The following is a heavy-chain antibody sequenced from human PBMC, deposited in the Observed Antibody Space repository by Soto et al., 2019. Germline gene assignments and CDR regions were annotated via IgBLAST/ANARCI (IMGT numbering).Heavy chain of an antibody. V-gene: IGHV3-23*01. CDR1: GFTLAKYT. Sequence: GGSLRLSCATSGFTLAKYTMGWVRQAPGKGLEWVAESYSTGGTEYADSVKGRFTIFRGNSKSTLFLQMNSLGVGDTALYYCARDREPDGIWTFDSWGQGTLDTVSS. D-gene: IGHD3-9*01. J-gene: IGHJ4*02. CDR2: SYSTGGT. CDR3: ARDREPDGIWTFDS.